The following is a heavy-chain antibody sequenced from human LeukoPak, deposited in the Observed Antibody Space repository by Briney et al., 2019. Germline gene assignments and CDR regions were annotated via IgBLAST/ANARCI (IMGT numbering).Heavy chain of an antibody. V-gene: IGHV4-39*07. CDR1: GGSISSYY. CDR3: ARDAVDSYSSTWYFDY. J-gene: IGHJ4*02. D-gene: IGHD6-13*01. CDR2: IYFSGST. Sequence: SETLSLTCTVSGGSISSYYWGWIRQSPGKGLEWIGNIYFSGSTYYNPSLKSRVTISLDTSKNQFSLNLSSVTAADTAVYYCARDAVDSYSSTWYFDYWGQGSLVTVSS.